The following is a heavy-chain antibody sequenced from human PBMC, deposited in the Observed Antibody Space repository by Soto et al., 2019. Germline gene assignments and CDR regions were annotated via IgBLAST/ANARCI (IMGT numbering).Heavy chain of an antibody. CDR2: LYYTGRA. CDR1: SGSIGTYF. Sequence: QVQLQESGPGLVKPSETLSLTCTVSSGSIGTYFWSWIRQPPGKGLEWLGHLYYTGRANHNPSLKSRVTISVDTSKNQFSLTVRSVTSADTAVYYCARVRRYCTDTSCYGNYYMDVWGKGTTVTVSS. D-gene: IGHD2-2*01. V-gene: IGHV4-59*01. J-gene: IGHJ6*03. CDR3: ARVRRYCTDTSCYGNYYMDV.